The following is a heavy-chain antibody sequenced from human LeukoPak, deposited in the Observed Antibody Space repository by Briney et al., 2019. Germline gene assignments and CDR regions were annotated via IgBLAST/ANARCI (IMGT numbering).Heavy chain of an antibody. D-gene: IGHD3-16*01. J-gene: IGHJ3*02. V-gene: IGHV1-2*02. CDR1: GYSFSIYY. CDR2: INPNSGGR. CDR3: AREGTGDYKSRRSHGFDI. Sequence: GASVRVSCKASGYSFSIYYIHWVRQAPGQGLEWMEWINPNSGGRNYAQKFQGRVTMTRDTSIDTASMELTRLTSDGTAIYYCAREGTGDYKSRRSHGFDIWGQGTVVTVSS.